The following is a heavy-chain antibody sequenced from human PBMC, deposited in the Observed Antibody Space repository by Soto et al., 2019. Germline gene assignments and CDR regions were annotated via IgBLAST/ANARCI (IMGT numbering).Heavy chain of an antibody. CDR3: ARGDYGDY. J-gene: IGHJ4*02. CDR2: ISTKKDAT. Sequence: QVQLVQSGVEVKKPGASVKVSCEASGYTFTSYGISWVRQAPGQGLEWMGWISTKKDATNYAQKFQGRVTMTTDTSTSTAHMELRSLRSDDTAVYYCARGDYGDYWGQGTLVTVSS. V-gene: IGHV1-18*01. CDR1: GYTFTSYG.